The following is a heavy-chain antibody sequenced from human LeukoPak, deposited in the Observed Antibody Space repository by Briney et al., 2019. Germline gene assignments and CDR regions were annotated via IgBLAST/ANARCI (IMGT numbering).Heavy chain of an antibody. CDR3: ARGLGYYYYYMDV. CDR1: GFTVSSNY. CDR2: IYSGGST. V-gene: IGHV3-53*01. J-gene: IGHJ6*03. D-gene: IGHD3-16*01. Sequence: GGSLRLSCAASGFTVSSNYMSWVRQVPGKGLEWVSVIYSGGSTYYADSVKGRFTIPRDNSKNTLYLQMNSLRAEDTAVYYCARGLGYYYYYMDVWGKGTTVTVSS.